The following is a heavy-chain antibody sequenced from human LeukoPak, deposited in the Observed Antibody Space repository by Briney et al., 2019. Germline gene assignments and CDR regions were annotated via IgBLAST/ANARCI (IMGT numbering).Heavy chain of an antibody. CDR3: ARGAVGESSYYYYYYMDV. V-gene: IGHV4-59*01. Sequence: PSETLSLTCTVSGGSISSYYWSWIRQPPGKGLEWIGYIHYSGNTNYNPSLKSRVTISLVTSKNQFSLKLSSVTAADTAVYYCARGAVGESSYYYYYYMDVWGKGTTVTVSS. D-gene: IGHD3-10*01. CDR2: IHYSGNT. J-gene: IGHJ6*03. CDR1: GGSISSYY.